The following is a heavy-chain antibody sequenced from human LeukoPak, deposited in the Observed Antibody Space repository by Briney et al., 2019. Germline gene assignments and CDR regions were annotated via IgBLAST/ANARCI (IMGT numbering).Heavy chain of an antibody. Sequence: ASVKVSCKASGYTFTSYYMHWVRQAPGQGLEWMGIINPSGGSTSYAQKFRGRVTMTRDTSTSTVYMELSSLRSEDTAVYYCARMVRGVIWFDPWGQGTLVTVSS. CDR3: ARMVRGVIWFDP. CDR2: INPSGGST. V-gene: IGHV1-46*01. CDR1: GYTFTSYY. J-gene: IGHJ5*02. D-gene: IGHD3-10*01.